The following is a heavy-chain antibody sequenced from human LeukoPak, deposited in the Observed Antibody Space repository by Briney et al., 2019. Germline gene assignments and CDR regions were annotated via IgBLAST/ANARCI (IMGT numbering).Heavy chain of an antibody. CDR2: IYYSGST. D-gene: IGHD1-14*01. J-gene: IGHJ3*02. CDR3: ARTTTSRAFDI. V-gene: IGHV4-59*01. CDR1: GGSISSYY. Sequence: SETLSVTCTVSGGSISSYYGSWIRQPPGKGLEWIGYIYYSGSTNYNPSLKSRVTISVDTSKNQFSLKLSSVTAADTVVDYCARTTTSRAFDIWGQGTMVTVSS.